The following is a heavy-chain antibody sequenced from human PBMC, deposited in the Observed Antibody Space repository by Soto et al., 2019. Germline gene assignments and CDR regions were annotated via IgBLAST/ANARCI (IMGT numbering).Heavy chain of an antibody. CDR2: ISAYNGDT. Sequence: QVQLVQSGAEVKKTGASVMVSCKAYGYTLTTYGISWVRQAPGQGLEWMGWISAYNGDTNHAREIQGRVTTTTDTPTNTAYMELRSLRSDDTAVYYCARKYSSFYWAFDIWGQGTMVTVSS. D-gene: IGHD6-6*01. CDR1: GYTLTTYG. V-gene: IGHV1-18*01. J-gene: IGHJ3*02. CDR3: ARKYSSFYWAFDI.